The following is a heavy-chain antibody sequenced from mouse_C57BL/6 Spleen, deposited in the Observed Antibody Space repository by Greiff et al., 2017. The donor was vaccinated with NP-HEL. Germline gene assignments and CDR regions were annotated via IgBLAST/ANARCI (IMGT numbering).Heavy chain of an antibody. CDR3: ARTITTVVAQYYFDY. Sequence: VQLQQSVAELVRPGASVKLSCTASGFNIKNTYMHWVQQRPEQGLEWIGRIDPANGNTKYAPKFQGKATITADTSSNTAYLQLSSLTSEDTAIYYCARTITTVVAQYYFDYWGQGTTLTVSS. D-gene: IGHD1-1*01. J-gene: IGHJ2*01. CDR1: GFNIKNTY. CDR2: IDPANGNT. V-gene: IGHV14-3*01.